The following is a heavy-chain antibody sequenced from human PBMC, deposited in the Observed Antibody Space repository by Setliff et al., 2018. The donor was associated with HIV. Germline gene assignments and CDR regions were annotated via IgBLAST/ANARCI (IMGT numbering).Heavy chain of an antibody. CDR2: ITADNGNT. CDR3: ARVSLFGPPFDP. J-gene: IGHJ5*01. D-gene: IGHD3-10*01. Sequence: ASVKVSCKASGGTFSSYGICWVRQAPGQGLEWMGWITADNGNTDYAQKFQGRVTMTTDTSTTTAYMELRTLRFDDTAVYYCARVSLFGPPFDPWGQGTLVTVSS. CDR1: GGTFSSYG. V-gene: IGHV1-18*01.